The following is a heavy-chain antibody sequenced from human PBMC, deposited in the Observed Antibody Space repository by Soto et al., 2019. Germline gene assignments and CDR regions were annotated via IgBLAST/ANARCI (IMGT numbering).Heavy chain of an antibody. CDR1: GFTFNSYG. V-gene: IGHV3-30*18. Sequence: GGSLRLSCAASGFTFNSYGMHWVRQAPGKGLEWVAVISYDGSNKYYADSVKGRFTISRDNSKNTLYLQMNSLRAEDTAVYYCAKLADYYFDYWGQGTLVTVSS. D-gene: IGHD3-3*02. CDR2: ISYDGSNK. J-gene: IGHJ4*02. CDR3: AKLADYYFDY.